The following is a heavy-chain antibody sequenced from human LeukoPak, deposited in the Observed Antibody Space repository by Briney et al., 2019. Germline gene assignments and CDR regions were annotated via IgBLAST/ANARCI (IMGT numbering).Heavy chain of an antibody. CDR3: ARGYGAVVTPVT. CDR2: ISSSGAYI. Sequence: PRGSLRLSSAASGFTFSTYSMHWVRQAPRERLEWVSSISSSGAYIYYADSVRGRFTISRDNAKNSLYLQMNSLRADDTAMYYCARGYGAVVTPVTWGQGTLVIVSS. D-gene: IGHD3-22*01. J-gene: IGHJ4*02. V-gene: IGHV3-21*01. CDR1: GFTFSTYS.